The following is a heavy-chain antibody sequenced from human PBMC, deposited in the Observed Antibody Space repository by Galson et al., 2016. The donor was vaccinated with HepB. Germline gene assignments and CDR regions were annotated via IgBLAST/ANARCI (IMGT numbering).Heavy chain of an antibody. Sequence: TLSLTCDVSGGSISSGGYYWSWIRQLPGNGLEWIGYIYYSRTTYYNPSLRSRLSISADTSKNQFSLELSSVTAADTAVYFCATLKSTGTFDAFDVWGQGTMVTVSS. J-gene: IGHJ3*01. CDR1: GGSISSGGYY. V-gene: IGHV4-31*11. CDR3: ATLKSTGTFDAFDV. CDR2: IYYSRTT. D-gene: IGHD1-1*01.